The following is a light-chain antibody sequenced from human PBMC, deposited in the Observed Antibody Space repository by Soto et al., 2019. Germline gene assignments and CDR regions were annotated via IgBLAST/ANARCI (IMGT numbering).Light chain of an antibody. CDR2: GAS. V-gene: IGKV3-15*01. Sequence: EVVMTQSPSTLSLSPGERATLSCRASQSVRSSYLAWYQQKPGQAPRLLIYGASTRATGIPARFSGSGSGTEFTLTISSLQSEDFAVYYCQQYNNWPITLGQGRLLEVK. J-gene: IGKJ5*01. CDR3: QQYNNWPIT. CDR1: QSVRSSY.